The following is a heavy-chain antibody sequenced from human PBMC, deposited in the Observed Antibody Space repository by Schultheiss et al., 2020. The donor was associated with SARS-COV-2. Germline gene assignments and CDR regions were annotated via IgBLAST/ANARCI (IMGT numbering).Heavy chain of an antibody. Sequence: GGSLRLSCAASGFTFSSYDMHWVRQATGKGLEWVSAIGTAGDTYYPGSVKGRFTISRENAKNSLYLQMNSLRAEDTAVYYCATETGGDYYDYWGQGTLVTVSS. CDR1: GFTFSSYD. CDR2: IGTAGDT. V-gene: IGHV3-13*01. J-gene: IGHJ4*02. CDR3: ATETGGDYYDY. D-gene: IGHD1-26*01.